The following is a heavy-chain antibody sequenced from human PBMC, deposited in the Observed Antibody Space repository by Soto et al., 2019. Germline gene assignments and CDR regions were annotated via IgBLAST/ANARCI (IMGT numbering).Heavy chain of an antibody. CDR2: IIPILGIA. D-gene: IGHD3-16*01. CDR3: TEREWGTFFFDY. V-gene: IGHV1-69*02. Sequence: GASVKVSCKASGGTFSSYTISWVRHAPGQGLEWMGRIIPILGIANYAQKFQGRVTITADKSTSTAYMELSSLRSEDTAVYYCTEREWGTFFFDYWGQGTLFTVSS. J-gene: IGHJ4*02. CDR1: GGTFSSYT.